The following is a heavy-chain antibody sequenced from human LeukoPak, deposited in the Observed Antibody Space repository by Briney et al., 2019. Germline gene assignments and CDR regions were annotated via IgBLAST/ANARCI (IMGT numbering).Heavy chain of an antibody. D-gene: IGHD6-19*01. Sequence: SETLSLTCTVSGVSTTNGIYYWAWIRQSPGKGLEWIWSVHNVGSTYYNLSLRSRVTMSIDTSKNQFSLRLNSVTAADTAVYYCARHAEYNSGWHFYLDHWGQGILVTVSS. CDR3: ARHAEYNSGWHFYLDH. CDR1: GVSTTNGIYY. V-gene: IGHV4-39*01. CDR2: VHNVGST. J-gene: IGHJ4*02.